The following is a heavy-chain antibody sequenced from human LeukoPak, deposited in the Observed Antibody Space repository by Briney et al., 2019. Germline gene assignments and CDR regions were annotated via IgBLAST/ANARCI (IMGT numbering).Heavy chain of an antibody. CDR1: GGSFSGYY. Sequence: PSETLSLTCAVYGGSFSGYYWSWIRQPPGKGLEWIGEINHSGSTNYNPSLKSRVTISVDTSKNQFSLKLSSVTAADTAVYYCATRSGSFLPFDYWGQGTLVTVSS. V-gene: IGHV4-34*01. D-gene: IGHD3-10*01. CDR2: INHSGST. CDR3: ATRSGSFLPFDY. J-gene: IGHJ4*02.